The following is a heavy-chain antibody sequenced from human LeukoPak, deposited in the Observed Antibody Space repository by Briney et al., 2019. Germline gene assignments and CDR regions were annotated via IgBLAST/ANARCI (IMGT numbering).Heavy chain of an antibody. D-gene: IGHD3-22*01. V-gene: IGHV3-30*04. Sequence: PGRSLRLSCAASGFTFSRYTMHWVRQAPGKGLEWVALISYDGSYEYYADYVKGRFTISRDNSKNTLYLQMNSLRAEDTAVYYCARTLYYYDSSGYLNYWGQGTLVTVSS. CDR3: ARTLYYYDSSGYLNY. CDR2: ISYDGSYE. CDR1: GFTFSRYT. J-gene: IGHJ4*02.